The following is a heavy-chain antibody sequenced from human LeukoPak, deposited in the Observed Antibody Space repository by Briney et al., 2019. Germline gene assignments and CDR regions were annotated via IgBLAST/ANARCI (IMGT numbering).Heavy chain of an antibody. J-gene: IGHJ4*02. V-gene: IGHV3-30*18. CDR3: AKDGAATYYDFWSGYYTAGYYFDY. CDR1: GFTFSSYG. CDR2: ISYDGSNK. D-gene: IGHD3-3*01. Sequence: GGSLRLSCAASGFTFSSYGMHWVRQAPGKGLEWVAVISYDGSNKYYADSVRGRFTLSRDNSKNTLYLQMNSLRAEDTAVYYCAKDGAATYYDFWSGYYTAGYYFDYWGQGALVTVSS.